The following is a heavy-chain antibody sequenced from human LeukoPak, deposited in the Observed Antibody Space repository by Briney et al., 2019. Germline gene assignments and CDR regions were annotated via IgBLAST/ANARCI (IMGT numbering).Heavy chain of an antibody. D-gene: IGHD3-22*01. CDR1: GDSISSYY. CDR3: ARHDTSHYYYYYMDV. J-gene: IGHJ6*03. CDR2: IYYSGST. Sequence: SETLSLTCTVSGDSISSYYWSWIRQPPGQGLKWIGYIYYSGSTNYNPSLKSRVTTSVDTSKNQFSLKLSSVTAADTAVYYCARHDTSHYYYYYMDVWGKGTTVTVSS. V-gene: IGHV4-59*01.